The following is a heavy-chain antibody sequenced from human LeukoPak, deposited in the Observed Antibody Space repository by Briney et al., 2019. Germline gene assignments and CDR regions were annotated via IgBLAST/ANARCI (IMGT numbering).Heavy chain of an antibody. J-gene: IGHJ5*02. CDR2: IRYDGRNK. CDR3: ALLLVADLLDP. D-gene: IGHD2-15*01. V-gene: IGHV3-30*02. Sequence: GGSLRLSCAASGFTFSSYEMNWVRQAPGKGLEWVAFIRYDGRNKYYADSVKGRFTISRDNSKNTLYLQMNSLRAEDTAVYYCALLLVADLLDPWGQGTLVTVSS. CDR1: GFTFSSYE.